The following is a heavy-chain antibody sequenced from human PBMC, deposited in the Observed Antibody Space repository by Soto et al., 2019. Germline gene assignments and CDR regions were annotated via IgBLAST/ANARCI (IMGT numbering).Heavy chain of an antibody. CDR1: GGSISSSTYY. D-gene: IGHD5-12*01. CDR3: APVGIGTTTVDY. Sequence: SETLSLTCLVSGGSISSSTYYWGWIRQPPGKGLEWIGSIYYSGATYYDPSLRSRITISMDRSKNHFSLKLTSVTAADTAIYYCAPVGIGTTTVDYWGQGTLVTVSS. V-gene: IGHV4-39*02. J-gene: IGHJ4*02. CDR2: IYYSGAT.